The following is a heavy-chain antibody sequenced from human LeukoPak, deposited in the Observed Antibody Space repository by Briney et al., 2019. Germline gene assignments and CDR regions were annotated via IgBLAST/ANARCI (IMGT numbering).Heavy chain of an antibody. J-gene: IGHJ4*02. V-gene: IGHV4-34*01. CDR2: VNHSGST. D-gene: IGHD3-22*01. Sequence: SETLSLTCAVYGGSFSGYYWSWIRQPPGKGLEWIGEVNHSGSTDYNPSLKSRVTISVDTSKNQFSLNQSSVTAADTAVYYCARAYYYDRSGYRPLSVLYPRPFDYWGQGTLVTVSS. CDR3: ARAYYYDRSGYRPLSVLYPRPFDY. CDR1: GGSFSGYY.